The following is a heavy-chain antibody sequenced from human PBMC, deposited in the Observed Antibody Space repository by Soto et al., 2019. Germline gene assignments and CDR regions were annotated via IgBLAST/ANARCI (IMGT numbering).Heavy chain of an antibody. Sequence: QVQLQESGPGLVKPSQTLSLTCTVSGGSISSGDYYWSWIRQHPGKGLEWIGYIYYSGSTYYNPSLKRRVTTSVDTSKNQFSLKLSSVTAADTAVYYCARWWSGSRQGFDPWGPGTLVTVSS. J-gene: IGHJ5*02. CDR3: ARWWSGSRQGFDP. V-gene: IGHV4-31*03. CDR1: GGSISSGDYY. D-gene: IGHD3-3*01. CDR2: IYYSGST.